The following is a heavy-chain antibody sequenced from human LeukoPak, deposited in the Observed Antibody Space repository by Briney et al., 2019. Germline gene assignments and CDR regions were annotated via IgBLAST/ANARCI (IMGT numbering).Heavy chain of an antibody. Sequence: GGSLRLSCAASGFTFSGYSMNWVRQAPGKGLEWVSYIISSGGTTYYADSVKGRFTISRDNARSSLYLQMNSLRAEDTAVYYCARGATYYYESKPYDAFDIWGHGTMVTVSS. CDR2: IISSGGTT. V-gene: IGHV3-48*04. CDR3: ARGATYYYESKPYDAFDI. CDR1: GFTFSGYS. J-gene: IGHJ3*02. D-gene: IGHD3-22*01.